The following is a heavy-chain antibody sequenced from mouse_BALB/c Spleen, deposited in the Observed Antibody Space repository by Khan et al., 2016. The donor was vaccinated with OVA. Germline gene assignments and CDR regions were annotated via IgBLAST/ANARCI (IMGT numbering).Heavy chain of an antibody. J-gene: IGHJ3*01. D-gene: IGHD2-2*01. Sequence: EVQLVETGGGLVQPKGSLKVSCAASGFTFNTYDMNWARQAPGKGLEWVARIRNKSNNYATYYADSVRDRFTISSDDSQSMLYLQMNNVKTEDTAMYYCVRQGYGYSWFVYWGQGTLVTVSA. CDR2: IRNKSNNYAT. CDR1: GFTFNTYD. CDR3: VRQGYGYSWFVY. V-gene: IGHV10-1*02.